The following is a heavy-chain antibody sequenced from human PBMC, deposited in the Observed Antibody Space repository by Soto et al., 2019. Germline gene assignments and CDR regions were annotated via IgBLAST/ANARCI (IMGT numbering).Heavy chain of an antibody. D-gene: IGHD5-12*01. J-gene: IGHJ5*02. CDR1: GGSISSSSYY. V-gene: IGHV4-39*01. Sequence: SETLSLTCTVSGGSISSSSYYWGWIRQPPGKGLEWIGSIYYSGSTYYNPSLKSRVTISVDTYKNQFSLKLSSVTAADTAVYYCARACGAWLRVNNWFDPWGQGTLVNVAS. CDR2: IYYSGST. CDR3: ARACGAWLRVNNWFDP.